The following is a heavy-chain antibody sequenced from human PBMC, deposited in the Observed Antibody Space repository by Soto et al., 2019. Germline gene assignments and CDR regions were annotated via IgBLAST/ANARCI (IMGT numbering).Heavy chain of an antibody. CDR3: AREDRTNGYNYDY. J-gene: IGHJ4*02. V-gene: IGHV4-39*01. CDR2: IYYIGNT. D-gene: IGHD1-1*01. CDR1: GGSISSSNYY. Sequence: SETLSLTCSVSGGSISSSNYYWAWIRQPPGKGLEWIGSIYYIGNTYYNPSLKSRVTMSVDTSKNQLSLKVTSVTAADTAIYYCAREDRTNGYNYDYWGQGTLVTVSS.